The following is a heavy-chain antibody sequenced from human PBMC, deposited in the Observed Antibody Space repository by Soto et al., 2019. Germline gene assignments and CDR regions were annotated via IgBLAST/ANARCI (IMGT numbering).Heavy chain of an antibody. V-gene: IGHV3-33*01. J-gene: IGHJ3*02. D-gene: IGHD3-16*02. Sequence: QVQLVESGGGVVQPGRSLRLSCAASGFTFSSYGMHWVRQAPGKGLEWVAVISYDGSNKYYADSVKGRFTISRDNSKNTLYLQMNSLRAEDTAVYYCASTTGDYVWGSYRPFDIWGQGTMVTVSS. CDR2: ISYDGSNK. CDR3: ASTTGDYVWGSYRPFDI. CDR1: GFTFSSYG.